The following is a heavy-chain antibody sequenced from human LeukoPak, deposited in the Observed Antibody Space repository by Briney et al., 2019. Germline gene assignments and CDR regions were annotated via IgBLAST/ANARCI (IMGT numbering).Heavy chain of an antibody. CDR3: ARDLATRQRTGLYDS. CDR1: GFTFSSYG. Sequence: GGTLRLSCAASGFTFSSYGMSWVRQAPGKGLQWVSVIYVDGSTYYADSVKGRITISRDNSRNTLYLQMNSLRAEDTAVYYCARDLATRQRTGLYDSWGQGALVTVSS. V-gene: IGHV3-66*01. J-gene: IGHJ4*02. D-gene: IGHD3-16*02. CDR2: IYVDGST.